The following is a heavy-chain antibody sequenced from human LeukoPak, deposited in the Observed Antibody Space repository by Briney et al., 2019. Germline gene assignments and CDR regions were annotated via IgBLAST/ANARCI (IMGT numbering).Heavy chain of an antibody. CDR3: ARQRSTAYYDSSGLPYDAFDI. J-gene: IGHJ3*02. D-gene: IGHD3-22*01. CDR2: IYPGDSDT. CDR1: GYSFTNYW. V-gene: IGHV5-51*01. Sequence: GESLKISCKGSGYSFTNYWIGWVRQMPGKGLEWMGIIYPGDSDTRYSPSFQGQVTLSADKSISTAYLQWSSLKASDTAMYYCARQRSTAYYDSSGLPYDAFDIWGQGTMVTVSS.